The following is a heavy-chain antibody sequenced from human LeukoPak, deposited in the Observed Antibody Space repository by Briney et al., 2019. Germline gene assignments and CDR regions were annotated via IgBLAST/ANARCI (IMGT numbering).Heavy chain of an antibody. J-gene: IGHJ3*02. CDR2: IRYDGSNK. D-gene: IGHD2-2*01. CDR3: AKDRIVVVPAASDAFDI. Sequence: QPGGSLRLSCAASGFTFSSYGMHWVRRAPGKGLEWVAFIRYDGSNKYYADSVKGRFTTSRDNSKNTLYLQMNSLRAEDTAVYYCAKDRIVVVPAASDAFDIWGQGTMVTVSS. V-gene: IGHV3-30*02. CDR1: GFTFSSYG.